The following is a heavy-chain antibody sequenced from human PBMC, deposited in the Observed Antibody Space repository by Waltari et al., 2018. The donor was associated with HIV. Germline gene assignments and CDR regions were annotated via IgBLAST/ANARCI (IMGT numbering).Heavy chain of an antibody. J-gene: IGHJ3*02. CDR3: ARLRTISWVFVDAFDI. D-gene: IGHD2-21*01. CDR2: STGNVDGT. V-gene: IGHV3-20*01. Sequence: EAQLVESGGSVVRPGGSLTLYGAASGFNFDAYGMAGVRRVEGSGRWVCSGSTGNVDGTGYADSLRVAFVIAMDKARKSVYLHMNIVTVGYTALYMFARLRTISWVFVDAFDIWGQGTVVTVSS. CDR1: GFNFDAYG.